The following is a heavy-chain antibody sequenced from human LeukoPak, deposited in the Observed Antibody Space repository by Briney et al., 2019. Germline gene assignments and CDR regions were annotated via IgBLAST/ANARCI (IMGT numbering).Heavy chain of an antibody. CDR1: SGSISNYY. CDR3: ARHPFATPFDY. D-gene: IGHD2-15*01. V-gene: IGHV4-59*08. J-gene: IGHJ4*02. Sequence: SETLSLTCNVSSGSISNYYWSWIRQPPGKGLEWIGYMYHTGHTMYNSSLKSRVTMSLDTSNNHFSLRLSSVTAADTAVYYCARHPFATPFDYWGPGTVVTVSS. CDR2: MYHTGHT.